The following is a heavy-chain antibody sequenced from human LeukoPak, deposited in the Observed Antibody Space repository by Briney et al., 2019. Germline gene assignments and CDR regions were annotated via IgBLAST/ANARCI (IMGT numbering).Heavy chain of an antibody. V-gene: IGHV3-30*04. CDR2: ISYDGRTK. CDR1: GFTFSSYA. Sequence: SGGSLRLSCAASGFTFSSYAMSWVRQAPGKGLEWVALISYDGRTKNYADSVKGRFTISRDNSKNTLYLQMNSLRPEDTAVYFCARDRSPIWGQGTMVTVSS. J-gene: IGHJ3*02. CDR3: ARDRSPI.